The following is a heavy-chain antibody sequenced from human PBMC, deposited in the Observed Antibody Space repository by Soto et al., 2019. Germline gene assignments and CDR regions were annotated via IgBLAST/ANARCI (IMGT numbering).Heavy chain of an antibody. V-gene: IGHV4-34*01. CDR1: GGSFSGYY. CDR2: INHSGST. J-gene: IGHJ6*02. Sequence: LSLTCAVYGGSFSGYYWSWIRQPPGKGLEWIGEINHSGSTNYNPSLKSRVTISVDTSKNQFSLKLSSVTAADTAVYYCARGYYDFWSGYRRSGRMDVWGQGTTVTVSS. D-gene: IGHD3-3*01. CDR3: ARGYYDFWSGYRRSGRMDV.